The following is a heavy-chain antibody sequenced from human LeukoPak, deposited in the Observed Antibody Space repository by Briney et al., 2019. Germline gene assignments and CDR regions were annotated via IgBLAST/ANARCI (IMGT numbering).Heavy chain of an antibody. Sequence: PSETLSLTCTVSGGSISSYYWSWIRQPPGKGLEWIGYIYYSGSTNYNPSLKSRVTISVDTSKNQFSLKLSSVTAADTAVYYCARLDLYYDILTGSRCYYYGMDVWGQGTTVTVSS. CDR2: IYYSGST. V-gene: IGHV4-59*08. CDR3: ARLDLYYDILTGSRCYYYGMDV. CDR1: GGSISSYY. D-gene: IGHD3-9*01. J-gene: IGHJ6*02.